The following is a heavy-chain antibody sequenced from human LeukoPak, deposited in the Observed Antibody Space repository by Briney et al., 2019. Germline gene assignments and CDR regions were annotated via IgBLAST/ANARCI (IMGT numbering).Heavy chain of an antibody. V-gene: IGHV3-30-3*01. Sequence: GGSLRLSCAASGFTFSSYAMHWVRQAPGKGLEWVAVISYDGSNKYYADSVKGRFTISRDNPKNTLYLQMNSLRAEDTAVYYCARAPPPYDFWSGKGWFDPWGQGTLVTVSS. D-gene: IGHD3-3*01. J-gene: IGHJ5*02. CDR2: ISYDGSNK. CDR3: ARAPPPYDFWSGKGWFDP. CDR1: GFTFSSYA.